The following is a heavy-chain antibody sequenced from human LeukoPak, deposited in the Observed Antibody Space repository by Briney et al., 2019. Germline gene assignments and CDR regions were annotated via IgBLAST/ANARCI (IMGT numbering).Heavy chain of an antibody. J-gene: IGHJ4*02. CDR1: GFTFSSYS. Sequence: PGGSLRLSCAASGFTFSSYSMTWVRQAPGKGLEWVSYISSSSSTIYYADSVKGRFTISRDNAKNSLYLQMNSLRAEDTAVYYCARVRTYDSSGYSYWGQGTLVTVSS. CDR2: ISSSSSTI. D-gene: IGHD3-22*01. CDR3: ARVRTYDSSGYSY. V-gene: IGHV3-48*01.